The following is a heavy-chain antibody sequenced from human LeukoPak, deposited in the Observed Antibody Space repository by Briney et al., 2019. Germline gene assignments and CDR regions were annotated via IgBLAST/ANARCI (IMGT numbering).Heavy chain of an antibody. D-gene: IGHD3-9*01. CDR3: AKVIVLYFDWLTWFDY. Sequence: PGGSLRISCVGSEFTFSSYAMSWVRQAPGKGLEWVSAISGSGGSTYYADSVRGRFTISRDNSGNTLYLQMNSLRAEDTAIYYCAKVIVLYFDWLTWFDYWGQGTLVTVSS. CDR1: EFTFSSYA. CDR2: ISGSGGST. V-gene: IGHV3-23*01. J-gene: IGHJ4*02.